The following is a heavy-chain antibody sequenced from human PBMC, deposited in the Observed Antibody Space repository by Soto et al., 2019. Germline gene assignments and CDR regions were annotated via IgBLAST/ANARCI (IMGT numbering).Heavy chain of an antibody. CDR3: ASWEYSSGWYKSREAFDI. CDR1: GYTFTSYY. D-gene: IGHD6-19*01. CDR2: INPSGGST. J-gene: IGHJ3*02. V-gene: IGHV1-46*03. Sequence: ASVKVSCKASGYTFTSYYMHWVRQAPGKGLEWMGIINPSGGSTSYAQKFQGRVTMTRDTSTSTVYMELSSLRSEDTAVYYCASWEYSSGWYKSREAFDIWGQGTMVTVSS.